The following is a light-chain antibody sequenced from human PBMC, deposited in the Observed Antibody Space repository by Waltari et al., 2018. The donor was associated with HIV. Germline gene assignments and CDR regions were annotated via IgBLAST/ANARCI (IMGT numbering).Light chain of an antibody. CDR3: QTWGTGIAV. J-gene: IGLJ3*02. CDR1: SGHSSNA. CDR2: VNSDGSH. Sequence: QPVLTQPPSASGSLGASVKLTCTLSSGHSSNAIAWHQQQPEKGPRFLMKVNSDGSHNRGAGIPDRFSGSTYGAERYLTISSLQSEDEADYCCQTWGTGIAVFGGGTKLTVL. V-gene: IGLV4-69*01.